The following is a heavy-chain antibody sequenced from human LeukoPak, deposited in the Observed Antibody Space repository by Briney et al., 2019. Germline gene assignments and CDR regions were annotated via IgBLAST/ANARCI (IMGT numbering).Heavy chain of an antibody. CDR3: ARGFNYGFFDY. D-gene: IGHD5-18*01. CDR2: ISGSGGTT. CDR1: GFTFSTSA. V-gene: IGHV3-48*01. Sequence: GGSLRLSCAASGFTFSTSAMNWVRQAPEKGLEWVSYISGSGGTTSYADSVKGRFTISRDNAKNSLFLQMNSLRAEDTAVYYCARGFNYGFFDYWGQGTLVTVSS. J-gene: IGHJ4*02.